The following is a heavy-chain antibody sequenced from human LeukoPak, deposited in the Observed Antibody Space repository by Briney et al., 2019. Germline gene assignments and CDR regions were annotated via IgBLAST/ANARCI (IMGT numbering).Heavy chain of an antibody. CDR2: INSDGSST. V-gene: IGHV3-74*01. J-gene: IGHJ4*02. Sequence: PGGSLRLSCAASGFTFSSYWMHWVRQAPGKGLVWVSRINSDGSSTSYADSVKGRFTISRDNAKNTLYLQMNSLRAEDTAVYYCARAGGYCSSTSCFYYFDYWGQGTLVTVSS. CDR3: ARAGGYCSSTSCFYYFDY. CDR1: GFTFSSYW. D-gene: IGHD2-2*01.